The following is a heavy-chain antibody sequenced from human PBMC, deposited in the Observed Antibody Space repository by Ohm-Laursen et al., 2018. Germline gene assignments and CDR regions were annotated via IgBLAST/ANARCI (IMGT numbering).Heavy chain of an antibody. V-gene: IGHV4-34*01. D-gene: IGHD1-26*01. CDR2: INHSGST. J-gene: IGHJ4*02. CDR1: GGSFSGYY. Sequence: GTLSLTCAVYGGSFSGYYWSWIRQPPGKGLEWIGEINHSGSTNYNPSLKSRVTISVDTSKNQLSLKLSSVTAADTAVYYCARHAAEYSETYPLDYWGQGTLVTVSS. CDR3: ARHAAEYSETYPLDY.